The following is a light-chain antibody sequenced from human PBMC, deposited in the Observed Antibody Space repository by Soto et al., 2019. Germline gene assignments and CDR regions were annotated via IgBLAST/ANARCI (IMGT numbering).Light chain of an antibody. V-gene: IGKV1-6*01. Sequence: AIHMTQSPSSLSASVGDRVTITCRASQGIKNDLSWYQQKPGKAPKILVYAASTLQSGVPSRFSGSGSGTDFTLAISSLQPEDFATYYCLQDYSYPRTFGQGTRVEIK. CDR2: AAS. CDR1: QGIKND. J-gene: IGKJ1*01. CDR3: LQDYSYPRT.